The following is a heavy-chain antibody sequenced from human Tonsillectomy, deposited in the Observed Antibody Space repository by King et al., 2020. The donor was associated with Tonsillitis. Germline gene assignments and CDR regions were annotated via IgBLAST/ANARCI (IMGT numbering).Heavy chain of an antibody. D-gene: IGHD3-10*01. CDR2: IKSTADGGTT. V-gene: IGHV3-15*01. Sequence: EVQLVESGGGLLKPGGSLRLSCAASGFTFSNAWMSWVRQAPGKGLEWVGRIKSTADGGTTDYAAPVKGRFTISRDDSKNTLFLQMNSLKIEDTAVYFCTTGWRFGDFLSPTFYLDYWGQGTLVTVSS. CDR1: GFTFSNAW. J-gene: IGHJ4*02. CDR3: TTGWRFGDFLSPTFYLDY.